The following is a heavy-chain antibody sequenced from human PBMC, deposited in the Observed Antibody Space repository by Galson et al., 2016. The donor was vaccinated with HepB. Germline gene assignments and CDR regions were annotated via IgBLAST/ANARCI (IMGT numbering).Heavy chain of an antibody. J-gene: IGHJ4*02. D-gene: IGHD2-15*01. V-gene: IGHV3-30-3*01. Sequence: SLRLSCAASGFPFSSYTMHWVRQAPGKGLEWVAVISYDGSSKYYADSVKGRFTISRDNSKNTLYLQMNSLRAEDTAVYYCARGVVVAASDYWGQGTLVTVSS. CDR2: ISYDGSSK. CDR1: GFPFSSYT. CDR3: ARGVVVAASDY.